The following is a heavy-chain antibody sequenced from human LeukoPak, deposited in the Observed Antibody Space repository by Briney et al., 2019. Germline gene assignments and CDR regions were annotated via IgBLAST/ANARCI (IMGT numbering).Heavy chain of an antibody. D-gene: IGHD2-2*01. CDR1: GFTFSSYW. CDR3: AKDLGYCSSTTCYGFDY. Sequence: GGSLRLSCAASGFTFSSYWMSWVRQAPGKGLEWLSSISGGGATTYYADSVKGRFTISRDNSKSTLYLQMNSLRAEDTAFYYCAKDLGYCSSTTCYGFDYWGQGTLVTVSS. J-gene: IGHJ4*02. V-gene: IGHV3-23*01. CDR2: ISGGGATT.